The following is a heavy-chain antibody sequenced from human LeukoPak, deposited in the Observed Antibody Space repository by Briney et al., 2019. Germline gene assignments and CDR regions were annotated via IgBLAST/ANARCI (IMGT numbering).Heavy chain of an antibody. V-gene: IGHV4-59*08. Sequence: SETLSLTCTVSGGSTSSYYWSWIRQPPGKGLEWIGYIYYSGSTNYNPSLKSRVTISVDTSKNQFSLKLSSVTAADTAVYYCARRVRDGYNYDYWGQGTLVTVSS. J-gene: IGHJ4*02. CDR1: GGSTSSYY. D-gene: IGHD5-24*01. CDR2: IYYSGST. CDR3: ARRVRDGYNYDY.